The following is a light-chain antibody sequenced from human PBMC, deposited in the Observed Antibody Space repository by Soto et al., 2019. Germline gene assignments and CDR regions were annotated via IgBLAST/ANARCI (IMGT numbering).Light chain of an antibody. V-gene: IGLV1-51*01. Sequence: QSVLTQPPSVSAAPGQKVTISCYGSSSNIGNNYVSWYQQLPGTAPKLLIYDNNKRPSVIPDRFSGSKSCTSATLGITGLQTGDEADYYCGTWDSSLSAEVFGTGAKVTVL. CDR3: GTWDSSLSAEV. CDR2: DNN. J-gene: IGLJ1*01. CDR1: SSNIGNNY.